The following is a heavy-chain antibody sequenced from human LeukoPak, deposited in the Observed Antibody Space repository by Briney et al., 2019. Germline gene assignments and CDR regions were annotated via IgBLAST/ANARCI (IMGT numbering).Heavy chain of an antibody. J-gene: IGHJ4*02. CDR1: GGSISSYY. CDR3: ARSGYSGYYGY. D-gene: IGHD5-12*01. V-gene: IGHV4-59*01. Sequence: SETLSLTCTVTGGSISSYYWSWFRQPPGKGLEWIGYIYYSGSTNYNPSLKSRVAISVDTSKNQFSLKLSSVPAADTAVYYCARSGYSGYYGYWGQGTLVTVPS. CDR2: IYYSGST.